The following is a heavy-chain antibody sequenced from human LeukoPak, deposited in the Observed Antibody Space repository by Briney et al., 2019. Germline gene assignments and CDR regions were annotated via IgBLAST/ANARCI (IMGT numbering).Heavy chain of an antibody. CDR2: IYYSGST. Sequence: SETLSLTCTVSGGSVSSGSYYWSWIRQPPGKGLEWIGYIYYSGSTNYSPSLKSRVTISVDTSKNQFSLKLSSVTAADTAVYYCASGYSSGWSDYWGQGTLVTVSS. J-gene: IGHJ4*02. V-gene: IGHV4-61*01. D-gene: IGHD6-19*01. CDR3: ASGYSSGWSDY. CDR1: GGSVSSGSYY.